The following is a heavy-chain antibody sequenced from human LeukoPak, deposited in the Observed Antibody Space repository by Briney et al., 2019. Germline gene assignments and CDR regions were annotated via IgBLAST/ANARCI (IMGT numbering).Heavy chain of an antibody. CDR2: IYIVGST. J-gene: IGHJ6*02. V-gene: IGHV3-66*01. CDR3: ARDQVTIFGVVHQPGYYCYGMDV. CDR1: GFSVRSNY. D-gene: IGHD3-3*01. Sequence: GRSLRLSCAPCGFSVRSNYMSWGRQAPGKGLEGVSVIYIVGSTYYPDSVKGIFTISRDNSKNTLYLQMNSLRAEDTAVYYCARDQVTIFGVVHQPGYYCYGMDVWGQGTTVTVSS.